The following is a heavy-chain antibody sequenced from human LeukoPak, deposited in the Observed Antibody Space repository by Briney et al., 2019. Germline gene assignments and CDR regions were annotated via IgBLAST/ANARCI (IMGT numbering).Heavy chain of an antibody. V-gene: IGHV1-2*02. CDR1: GFTFTDHY. CDR3: VREGEGPLSKDFDY. Sequence: GASVKVSCKSSGFTFTDHYIHWVRQGPGQGLEWIGYIGPHSTLTRSPQEFQGRVTMTRDASMSTAYMELTRLTSDDTAVYYCVREGEGPLSKDFDYWGQGTLVNVSS. D-gene: IGHD2/OR15-2a*01. CDR2: IGPHSTLT. J-gene: IGHJ4*02.